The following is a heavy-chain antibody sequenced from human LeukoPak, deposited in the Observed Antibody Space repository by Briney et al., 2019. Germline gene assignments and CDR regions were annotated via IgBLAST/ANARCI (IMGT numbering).Heavy chain of an antibody. CDR1: GGTFSSYA. CDR2: IIPIFGTA. J-gene: IGHJ3*02. Sequence: ASVKVSCKASGGTFSSYAISWVRQAPGQGLEWMGGIIPIFGTANYAQKFQGRVTITADESTSTAYMELSSLRSEDTAVYYCARDEPTMATIIVVAKGAFDIWGQGTMVTVSS. CDR3: ARDEPTMATIIVVAKGAFDI. D-gene: IGHD3-22*01. V-gene: IGHV1-69*13.